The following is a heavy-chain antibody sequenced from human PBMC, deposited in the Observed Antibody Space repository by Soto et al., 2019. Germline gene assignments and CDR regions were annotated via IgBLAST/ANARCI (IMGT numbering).Heavy chain of an antibody. Sequence: GGSLRLSCAASGFTFSSYAMSWVRQAPGKGLEWVSVISGSGGSTYYADSVKGRFTISRDNSKNTLFLQMNSLRAEDTAVYYCAKAFPTVTSTYWYFDLWGRGTLVTVSS. V-gene: IGHV3-23*01. CDR3: AKAFPTVTSTYWYFDL. D-gene: IGHD4-17*01. CDR1: GFTFSSYA. J-gene: IGHJ2*01. CDR2: ISGSGGST.